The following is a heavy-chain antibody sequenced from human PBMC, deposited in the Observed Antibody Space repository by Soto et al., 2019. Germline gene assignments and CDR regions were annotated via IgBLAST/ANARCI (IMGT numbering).Heavy chain of an antibody. V-gene: IGHV3-74*03. CDR3: AREAGYCSRTSCYRRAFDT. CDR2: INTDGGSS. D-gene: IGHD2-2*01. J-gene: IGHJ3*02. Sequence: GGSLRLSCAASGFSFSGHWMHWVRQVPGKGLEWVSRINTDGGSSAYADSVKGRFTISRDNAKNTLYLQMNGLRAEDTAVYYCAREAGYCSRTSCYRRAFDTWGQGTTVTVSS. CDR1: GFSFSGHW.